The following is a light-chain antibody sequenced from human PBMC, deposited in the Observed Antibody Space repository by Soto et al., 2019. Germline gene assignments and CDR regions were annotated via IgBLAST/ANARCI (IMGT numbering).Light chain of an antibody. Sequence: EVVMTQSPATLSVSPGERATLSCRASQSISSNLAWFQQKPGQAPRLLIYGASTRATGIPARFSGSGSGTEFTLSFSGLQSEDFAVYYCQQYNNWPPFTFGQGTKVDIK. CDR3: QQYNNWPPFT. J-gene: IGKJ2*01. CDR1: QSISSN. V-gene: IGKV3-15*01. CDR2: GAS.